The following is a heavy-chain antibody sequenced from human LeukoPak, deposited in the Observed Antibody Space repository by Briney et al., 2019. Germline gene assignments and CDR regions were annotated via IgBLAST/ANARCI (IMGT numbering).Heavy chain of an antibody. CDR1: GFTFSSYA. D-gene: IGHD3-10*01. J-gene: IGHJ4*02. Sequence: GGSLRLSCAASGFTFSSYAMSWVRQAPGKGLEWLSVISGSGSTTYYGDSVKGRFTASRDNSKNTVYLQMNSLRAEDTAVYYCAKDLYYYGSDYWGQGTLVTVSS. CDR2: ISGSGSTT. CDR3: AKDLYYYGSDY. V-gene: IGHV3-23*01.